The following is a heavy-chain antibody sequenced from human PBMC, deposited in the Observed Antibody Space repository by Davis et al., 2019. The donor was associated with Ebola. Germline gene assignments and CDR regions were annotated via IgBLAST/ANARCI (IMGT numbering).Heavy chain of an antibody. V-gene: IGHV3-64*01. D-gene: IGHD1-26*01. CDR2: ISSNGGST. CDR3: TSTTNLIDY. J-gene: IGHJ4*02. CDR1: GFTFSSYA. Sequence: GGSLRLSCAASGFTFSSYAMHWVRQAPGKGLEYVSAISSNGGSTYYANSVKGRSTISRDDSKNTAYLQMNSLKTEDTAVYYCTSTTNLIDYWGQGTLVTVSS.